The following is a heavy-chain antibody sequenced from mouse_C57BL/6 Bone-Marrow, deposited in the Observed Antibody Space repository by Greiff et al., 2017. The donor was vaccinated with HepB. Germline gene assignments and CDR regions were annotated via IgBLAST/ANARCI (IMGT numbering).Heavy chain of an antibody. CDR2: IYPSDSET. J-gene: IGHJ3*01. CDR3: ARVGWLLRGFAY. Sequence: VKLKQPGAELVRPGSSVKLSCKASGYTFTSYWMDWVKQRPGQGLEWIGNIYPSDSETHYNQKFKDKATLTVDKSSSTAYMQLSSLTSEDSAVYYCARVGWLLRGFAYWGQGTLVTVSA. CDR1: GYTFTSYW. V-gene: IGHV1-61*01. D-gene: IGHD2-3*01.